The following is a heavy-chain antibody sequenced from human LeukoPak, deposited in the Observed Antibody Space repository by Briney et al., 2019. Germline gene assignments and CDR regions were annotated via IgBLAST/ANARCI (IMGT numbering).Heavy chain of an antibody. CDR1: GGSISTTSYY. CDR3: ARDYNRGDAFDI. V-gene: IGHV4-39*07. J-gene: IGHJ3*02. Sequence: KPSETLSLTCTVSGGSISTTSYYWGWIRQPPGKGLEWIGSIYYRGSTYYNPSLKSRVTISIDTSKNQFSLKLSSVTAADTAVYYCARDYNRGDAFDIWGQGTMVTVSS. D-gene: IGHD1-1*01. CDR2: IYYRGST.